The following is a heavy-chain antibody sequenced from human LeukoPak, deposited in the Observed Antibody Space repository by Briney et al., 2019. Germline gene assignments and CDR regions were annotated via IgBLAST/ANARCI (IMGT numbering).Heavy chain of an antibody. CDR3: ARPFAGYCSSTSCYDAFDI. CDR2: IYYSGST. J-gene: IGHJ3*02. V-gene: IGHV4-39*01. CDR1: GGSFSGYY. Sequence: SETLSLTCAVYGGSFSGYYWGWIRQPPGKGLEWIGSIYYSGSTYYNPSLKSRVTISVDTSKNQFSLKLSSVTAADTAVYYCARPFAGYCSSTSCYDAFDIWGQGTMVTVSS. D-gene: IGHD2-2*01.